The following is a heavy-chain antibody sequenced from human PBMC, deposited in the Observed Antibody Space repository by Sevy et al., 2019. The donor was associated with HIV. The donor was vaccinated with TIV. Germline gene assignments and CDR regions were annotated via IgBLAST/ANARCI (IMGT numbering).Heavy chain of an antibody. CDR2: CDPEDGET. CDR1: GYTLTELF. Sequence: ASVKVSCKVSGYTLTELFMHGVRQAPGKELAGVGGCDPEDGETIYVQKFQGRVTMTENTPTETAYMVLGSLRSEDTAAYYCATHGDTIIVVVDYFDYWGQGTLVTVSS. J-gene: IGHJ4*02. V-gene: IGHV1-24*01. CDR3: ATHGDTIIVVVDYFDY. D-gene: IGHD3-22*01.